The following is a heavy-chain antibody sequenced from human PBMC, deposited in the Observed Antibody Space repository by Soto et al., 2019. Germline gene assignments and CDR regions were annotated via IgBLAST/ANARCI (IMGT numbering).Heavy chain of an antibody. J-gene: IGHJ6*03. CDR3: ARLGLMVRGVPNYYYYMDV. V-gene: IGHV4-39*01. CDR2: IYYSGST. D-gene: IGHD3-10*01. Sequence: PSETLSLTCTVSGGSISSSSYYWGWIRQPPGKGLEWIGSIYYSGSTYYNPSLKGRVTISVDTSKNQFSLKLSSVTAADTAVYYCARLGLMVRGVPNYYYYMDVWGKGTTVTVSS. CDR1: GGSISSSSYY.